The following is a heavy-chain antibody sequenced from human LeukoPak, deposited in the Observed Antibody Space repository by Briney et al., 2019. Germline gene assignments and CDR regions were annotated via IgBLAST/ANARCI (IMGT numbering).Heavy chain of an antibody. CDR2: IYYSGST. V-gene: IGHV4-39*07. Sequence: SETLSLTCSVSGGSLSSSGYYWGWIRQPPGKGLEWIGSIYYSGSTYYNPSLKSRVTISVDTSKNQFSLKLSSVTAADTAVYYCARGLVNFWSGYFDYWGQGTLVTVSS. J-gene: IGHJ4*02. D-gene: IGHD3-3*01. CDR3: ARGLVNFWSGYFDY. CDR1: GGSLSSSGYY.